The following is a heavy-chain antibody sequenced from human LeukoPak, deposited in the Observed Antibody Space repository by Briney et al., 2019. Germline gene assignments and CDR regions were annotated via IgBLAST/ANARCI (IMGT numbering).Heavy chain of an antibody. CDR2: IYDSGST. J-gene: IGHJ4*02. D-gene: IGHD2-2*01. CDR1: GDSISRDF. V-gene: IGHV4-59*01. CDR3: ARKEGTI. Sequence: PSETLSLTCTVSGDSISRDFWSWIRQPPGKGLEWIGYIYDSGSTNYNPSLKSRVTMSIDTSKNQFSLRLTSVTAADTAVYYCARKEGTIWGQGTLVTVSS.